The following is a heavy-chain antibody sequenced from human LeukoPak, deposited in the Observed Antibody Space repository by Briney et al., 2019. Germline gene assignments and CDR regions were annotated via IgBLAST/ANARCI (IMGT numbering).Heavy chain of an antibody. D-gene: IGHD3-10*01. CDR2: IYSGGST. V-gene: IGHV3-66*01. Sequence: PSETLSLTCTVSGASISSYYWTWVRQAPGKGLEWVSVIYSGGSTYYADSVEGRFTISRDNSKNTLYLQMNSLRAEDTAVYYCARIEFYGMDVWGQGTTVTVSS. J-gene: IGHJ6*01. CDR1: GASISSYY. CDR3: ARIEFYGMDV.